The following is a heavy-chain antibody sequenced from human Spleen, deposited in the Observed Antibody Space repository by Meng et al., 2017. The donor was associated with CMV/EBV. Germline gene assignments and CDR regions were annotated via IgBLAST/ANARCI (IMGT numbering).Heavy chain of an antibody. J-gene: IGHJ6*02. V-gene: IGHV3-30*04. CDR1: GFTFSNYA. CDR3: AKVAEPYYYYYYGMDV. D-gene: IGHD1-14*01. CDR2: ISYDGSNK. Sequence: GGSLRLSCAASGFTFSNYAMHWVRQAPGKGLEWVTLISYDGSNKYYADSVKGRFTISRDNSKNTLYLQMNSLRAEDTAVYYCAKVAEPYYYYYYGMDVWGQGTTVTVSS.